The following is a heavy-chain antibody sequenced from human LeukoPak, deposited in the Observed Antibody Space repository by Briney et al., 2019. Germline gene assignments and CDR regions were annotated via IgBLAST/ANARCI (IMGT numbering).Heavy chain of an antibody. CDR2: ISSSSSYI. CDR1: GFTFSSYS. V-gene: IGHV3-21*04. D-gene: IGHD4-17*01. Sequence: PGGSLRLSCAASGFTFSSYSMNWVRQAPGKGLEWVSSISSSSSYIYYADSVKGRFTISRDNSKNTLYLQMNSLRAEDTAVYYCANMMYGDYPDAFDIWGQGTMVTVSS. CDR3: ANMMYGDYPDAFDI. J-gene: IGHJ3*02.